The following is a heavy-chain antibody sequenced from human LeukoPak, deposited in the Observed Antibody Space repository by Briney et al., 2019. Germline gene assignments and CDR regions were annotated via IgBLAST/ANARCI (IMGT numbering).Heavy chain of an antibody. CDR1: GFTFSSYG. J-gene: IGHJ6*04. Sequence: PGRSLRLSCAASGFTFSSYGMHWVRQAPGKGLEWVAVIWYDGGNKYYADSVKGQFTISRDNSKNTLYLQMNSLRAEDTAVYYCARDCRAAAAYYYYGMDVWGKGTTVTVSS. V-gene: IGHV3-33*01. CDR3: ARDCRAAAAYYYYGMDV. D-gene: IGHD6-13*01. CDR2: IWYDGGNK.